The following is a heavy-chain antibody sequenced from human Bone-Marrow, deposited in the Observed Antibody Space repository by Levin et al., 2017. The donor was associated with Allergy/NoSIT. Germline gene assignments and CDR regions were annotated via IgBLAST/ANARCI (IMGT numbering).Heavy chain of an antibody. CDR2: IYSGGST. CDR3: ARTDYGDYVGAHPEMDG. D-gene: IGHD4-17*01. J-gene: IGHJ6*02. Sequence: PGGSLRLSCAASGFTVSSNYMSWVRQAPGKGLEWVSVIYSGGSTYYADSVKGRFTISRDNSKNTLYLQMNSLRAEDTAVYYCARTDYGDYVGAHPEMDGWGQGTTVTVSS. CDR1: GFTVSSNY. V-gene: IGHV3-53*01.